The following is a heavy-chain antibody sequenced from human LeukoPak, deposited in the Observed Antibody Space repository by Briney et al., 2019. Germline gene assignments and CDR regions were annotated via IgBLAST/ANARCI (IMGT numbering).Heavy chain of an antibody. CDR2: IKRKADGGPT. V-gene: IGHV3-15*01. CDR3: TTNDAFDI. CDR1: GFTFSDAW. J-gene: IGHJ3*02. Sequence: GGSLRLSCVASGFTFSDAWVNWVRQAPGKGLEWVGRIKRKADGGPTDYAAPVKGRFTISRDDSKDTLYLQMNSLKTEDTAMYYCTTNDAFDIWGQGTMVTVSS.